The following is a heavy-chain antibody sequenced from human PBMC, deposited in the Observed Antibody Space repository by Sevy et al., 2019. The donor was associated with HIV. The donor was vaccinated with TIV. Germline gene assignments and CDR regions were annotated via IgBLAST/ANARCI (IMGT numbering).Heavy chain of an antibody. Sequence: GGSLRLSCAASGFTFSSYGMHWVRQAPGKGLEWVAFIRYDGSNKYYADSVKGRFTISRDNSKNTLYLQMNSLRAEDTAEYYCAKGTGIAAAGTDYWGQGTLVTVSS. J-gene: IGHJ4*02. D-gene: IGHD6-13*01. V-gene: IGHV3-30*02. CDR2: IRYDGSNK. CDR1: GFTFSSYG. CDR3: AKGTGIAAAGTDY.